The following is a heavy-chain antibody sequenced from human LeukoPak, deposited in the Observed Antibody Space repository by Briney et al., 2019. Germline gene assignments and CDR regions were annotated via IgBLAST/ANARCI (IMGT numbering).Heavy chain of an antibody. D-gene: IGHD3-10*01. V-gene: IGHV1-8*02. CDR3: ARLTMVRGEDYYYGMDV. CDR1: GYSFTDYY. Sequence: ASVKVSCKASGYSFTDYYMHWVRQAPGQGLEWMGWINPNSGNTGYAQKSQGRVTMTRNTSISTAYMELSSLRSEDTAVYYCARLTMVRGEDYYYGMDVWGQGTTVTVSS. CDR2: INPNSGNT. J-gene: IGHJ6*02.